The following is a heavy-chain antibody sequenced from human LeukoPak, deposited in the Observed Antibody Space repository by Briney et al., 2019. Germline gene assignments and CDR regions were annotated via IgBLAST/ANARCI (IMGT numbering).Heavy chain of an antibody. CDR1: GGSFSGYY. D-gene: IGHD2-15*01. CDR3: ARGEGGPYNWFDP. Sequence: PSETLSLTCAVYGGSFSGYYWSWIRQPPGKGLEWIGEINHSGGTNYNPSLKSRGTISVDTSKNQFSLKLSSVTAANTAVYYCARGEGGPYNWFDPWGQGTLVTVSS. V-gene: IGHV4-34*01. CDR2: INHSGGT. J-gene: IGHJ5*02.